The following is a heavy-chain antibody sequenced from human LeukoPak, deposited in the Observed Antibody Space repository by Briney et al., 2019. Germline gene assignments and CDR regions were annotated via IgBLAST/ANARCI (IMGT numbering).Heavy chain of an antibody. D-gene: IGHD6-6*01. CDR1: RFSLSTSGMC. CDR2: IDWDDDK. J-gene: IGHJ3*02. CDR3: ARIRRQLVHDAFDI. V-gene: IGHV2-70*11. Sequence: SGPALVKPTQTLTLTCTFSRFSLSTSGMCVSWMRQPPGKALEWLARIDWDDDKYYSTSLKTRLTFSKDTSKNQVVLTMTNMDPVATATYYCARIRRQLVHDAFDIWGQGTMVTVSS.